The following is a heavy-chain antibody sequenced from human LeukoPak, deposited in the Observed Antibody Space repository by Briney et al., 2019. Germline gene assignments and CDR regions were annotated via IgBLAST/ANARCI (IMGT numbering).Heavy chain of an antibody. J-gene: IGHJ3*02. CDR2: IKQDGSDK. Sequence: PGGSVRLSCEASGFTFSSYWMSWVRQAPGKGPEWVANIKQDGSDKYYADSVKGRFTVSRDNAKNSLYLQMNSLRAEDTAVYYCTSLRNEVPPAGEAYDIWGQGTVVTVSS. CDR3: TSLRNEVPPAGEAYDI. D-gene: IGHD1-1*01. V-gene: IGHV3-7*01. CDR1: GFTFSSYW.